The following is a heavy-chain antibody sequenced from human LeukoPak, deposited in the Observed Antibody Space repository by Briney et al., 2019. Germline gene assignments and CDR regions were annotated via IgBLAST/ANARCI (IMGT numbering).Heavy chain of an antibody. CDR3: ARQLAYCGGDCYGSVAY. CDR1: GFTFSSYA. J-gene: IGHJ4*02. Sequence: GGSLRLSCAASGFTFSSYAISWVRQAPGKGLEWVSAISGSGGSTYYADSVKGRFTISRDNSKNTLYLHMNSLRAEDTAVYYCARQLAYCGGDCYGSVAYWGQGTLVTVSS. CDR2: ISGSGGST. V-gene: IGHV3-23*01. D-gene: IGHD2-21*02.